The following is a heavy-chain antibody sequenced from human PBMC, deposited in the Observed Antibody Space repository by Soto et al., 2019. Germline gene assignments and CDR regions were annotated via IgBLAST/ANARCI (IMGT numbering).Heavy chain of an antibody. Sequence: SETLSLTCAVYGGSFSGYDWSWIRQPPGKGLEWIGEINHSGSTNYNPSLKSRVTISVDTSKNQFSLKLSSVTAADTAVYYCARGIQLWPRLDYWGQGTLVTVSS. CDR3: ARGIQLWPRLDY. J-gene: IGHJ4*02. V-gene: IGHV4-34*01. CDR2: INHSGST. D-gene: IGHD5-18*01. CDR1: GGSFSGYD.